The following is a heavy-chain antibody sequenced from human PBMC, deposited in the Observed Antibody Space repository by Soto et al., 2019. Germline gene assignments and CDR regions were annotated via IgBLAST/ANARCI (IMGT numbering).Heavy chain of an antibody. CDR2: IYHSVST. J-gene: IGHJ4*02. CDR1: GGSISSGGYS. CDR3: ARGPPLGF. Sequence: SETLSLTCAVSGGSISSGGYSWSWIRQPPGKGLECIGYIYHSVSTYYNPSLKSRVTISADRSKNQFSLKLSSATAPDTAVYYCARGPPLGFWGQGTLVTVSS. V-gene: IGHV4-30-2*01.